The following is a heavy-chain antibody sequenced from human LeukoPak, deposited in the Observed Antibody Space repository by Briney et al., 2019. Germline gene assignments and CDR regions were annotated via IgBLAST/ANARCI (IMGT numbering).Heavy chain of an antibody. CDR2: INPNNGGT. CDR3: ARGRSSSWYNWFDP. J-gene: IGHJ5*02. V-gene: IGHV1-2*06. Sequence: ASGAVPFTSSAYTFTYYYIKRVRQAPGQRLERKERINPNNGGTNYALKFQGRVTMTRDTSIKTAYMELSRLRSDDTAVYYCARGRSSSWYNWFDPWGQGTLVTVSS. CDR1: AYTFTYYY. D-gene: IGHD6-13*01.